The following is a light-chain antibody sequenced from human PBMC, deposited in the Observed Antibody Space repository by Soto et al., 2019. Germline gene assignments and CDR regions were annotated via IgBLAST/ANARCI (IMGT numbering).Light chain of an antibody. CDR1: QSLLYINGYNY. J-gene: IGKJ1*01. CDR3: MQAVQPPPA. CDR2: MAS. V-gene: IGKV2-28*01. Sequence: DIVMTQSPVYLSVTPGEPASISCISSQSLLYINGYNYLDWYLQKPGQSPQLLICMASDRASGVPDRFSGSGSGTNFTLKIRRVQDEDVGMYYCMQAVQPPPAFGQGTNEEI.